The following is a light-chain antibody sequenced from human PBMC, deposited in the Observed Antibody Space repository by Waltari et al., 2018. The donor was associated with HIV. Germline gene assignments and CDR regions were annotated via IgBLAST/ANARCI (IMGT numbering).Light chain of an antibody. CDR1: SSDVGDFNY. Sequence: QSALTQPASVSGSPGQSITISCTGTSSDVGDFNYVSWFQQHPDKAPKLMIYEVSNRPSGGSDRFSGSKSGNTASLTISGLQAEDEADYYCNSYTRSSTWVFGGGTKLTVL. J-gene: IGLJ3*02. CDR3: NSYTRSSTWV. V-gene: IGLV2-14*01. CDR2: EVS.